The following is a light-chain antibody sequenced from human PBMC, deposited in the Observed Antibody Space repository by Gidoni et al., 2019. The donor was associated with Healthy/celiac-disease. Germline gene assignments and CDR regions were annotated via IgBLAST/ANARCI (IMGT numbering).Light chain of an antibody. V-gene: IGLV1-40*01. CDR1: SSNIGAGYD. J-gene: IGLJ1*01. CDR3: QSYDSSLSGPYV. CDR2: GNS. Sequence: QSVLTQPPSVSGAPGQRVTISCTGSSSNIGAGYDVPWYQPLPGTAPKLLIYGNSNRPSGVPDRFSGSKSGTSASLAITGLQAEDEADYYCQSYDSSLSGPYVFGTGTKVTVL.